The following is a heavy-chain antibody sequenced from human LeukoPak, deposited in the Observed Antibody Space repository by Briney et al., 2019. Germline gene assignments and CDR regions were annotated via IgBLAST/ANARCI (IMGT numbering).Heavy chain of an antibody. CDR1: GFTFNNHW. CDR3: ARNGRTGDY. Sequence: GGSLRLSCAASGFTFNNHWMSWVRQAPGKGLEWVANIKQDGSEKYYVDSVKGRFTISRDNAKNSLYLQMNSLRAEDTAVYYCARNGRTGDYWAQETRVTVPS. V-gene: IGHV3-7*01. CDR2: IKQDGSEK. J-gene: IGHJ4*02.